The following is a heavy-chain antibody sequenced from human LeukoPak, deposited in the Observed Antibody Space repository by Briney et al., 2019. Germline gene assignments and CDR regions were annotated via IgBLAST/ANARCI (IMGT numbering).Heavy chain of an antibody. V-gene: IGHV4-4*07. J-gene: IGHJ4*02. Sequence: PSETLSLTCTVSGGSISSYYWSWIRQPAGKGLEWIGRIYTSGSTNYNPSLKGRVTMSVDTSRNQFSLKLSSVTAADTAVYYCARDSHYYDSSGHDYWGQGTLVTVSS. CDR1: GGSISSYY. CDR2: IYTSGST. CDR3: ARDSHYYDSSGHDY. D-gene: IGHD3-22*01.